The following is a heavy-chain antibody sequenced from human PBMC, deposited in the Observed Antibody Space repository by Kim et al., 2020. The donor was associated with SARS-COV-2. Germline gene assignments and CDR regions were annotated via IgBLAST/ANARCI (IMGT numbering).Heavy chain of an antibody. Sequence: NPSLTSRVTIAEDTSKNQCSLKLSSVTAADTAVYYCARGLRTTPRKAFDIWGQGTMVTVSS. J-gene: IGHJ3*02. CDR3: ARGLRTTPRKAFDI. V-gene: IGHV4-31*02. D-gene: IGHD3-22*01.